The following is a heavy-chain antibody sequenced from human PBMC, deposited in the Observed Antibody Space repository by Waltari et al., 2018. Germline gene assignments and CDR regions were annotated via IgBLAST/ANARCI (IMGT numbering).Heavy chain of an antibody. CDR3: ASWELYSPADY. CDR2: IYYSGST. J-gene: IGHJ4*02. CDR1: GGSISSSSYY. D-gene: IGHD3-10*01. V-gene: IGHV4-39*01. Sequence: QLQLQESGPGLVKPSETLSLTCTVSGGSISSSSYYWGWIRQPPGKGLEWIGSIYYSGSTYYNPSLMSRVTISVDTSKNQFSLKLSSVTAADTAVYYCASWELYSPADYWGQGTLVTVSS.